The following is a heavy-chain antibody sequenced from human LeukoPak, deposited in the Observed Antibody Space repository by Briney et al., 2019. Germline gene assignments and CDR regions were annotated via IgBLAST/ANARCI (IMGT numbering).Heavy chain of an antibody. Sequence: SVTVSCKASGGTFNMYAISWVREAPGQGLEWMGGIIPLFGTANYAQKFQGRVTITADESTSTAYMELSSLRSEDTAVYYCARGGDIGVAGYFDYWGQGTLVTVSS. V-gene: IGHV1-69*13. J-gene: IGHJ4*02. CDR3: ARGGDIGVAGYFDY. CDR1: GGTFNMYA. D-gene: IGHD6-19*01. CDR2: IIPLFGTA.